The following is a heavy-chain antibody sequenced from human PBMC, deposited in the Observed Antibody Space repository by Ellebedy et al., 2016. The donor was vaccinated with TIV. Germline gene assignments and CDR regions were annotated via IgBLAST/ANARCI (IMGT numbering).Heavy chain of an antibody. CDR1: GGSISSSGYY. V-gene: IGHV4-39*01. Sequence: SETLSLTXTVSGGSISSSGYYWGWIRQPPGKGLEWIGSIYYSGRTHYNPSLKSRVTISVDTSKNQLSLRLSSVTAADTAVYYCARFRSGIEVASAHYGMDVWGQGTTVTVSS. J-gene: IGHJ6*02. D-gene: IGHD3-3*01. CDR3: ARFRSGIEVASAHYGMDV. CDR2: IYYSGRT.